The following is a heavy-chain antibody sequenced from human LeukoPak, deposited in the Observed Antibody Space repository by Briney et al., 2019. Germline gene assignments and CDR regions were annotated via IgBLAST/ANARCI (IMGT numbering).Heavy chain of an antibody. Sequence: PSETLSLTCTVSGGSISSHYWSWIRQPPGKGLEWIGYIYYSGSTNYNPSLKSRVTISVDTSKNQFSLKLSSVTAADTAVYYCARLTYYDFWSGYYTPFDAFDIWAKGQWSPSLQ. V-gene: IGHV4-59*11. CDR3: ARLTYYDFWSGYYTPFDAFDI. D-gene: IGHD3-3*01. J-gene: IGHJ3*02. CDR2: IYYSGST. CDR1: GGSISSHY.